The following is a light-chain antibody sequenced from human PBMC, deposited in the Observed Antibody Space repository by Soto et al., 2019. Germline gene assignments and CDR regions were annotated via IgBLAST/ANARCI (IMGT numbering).Light chain of an antibody. CDR2: GAF. Sequence: EIVLTQSPGTLSLSPGERATLSCRASQSVSNYLAWYRQRPGQAPRLLIHGAFIRATGIPDRFSGSASVTDFTLTISRLEPEDFAVYYCQHYSNSPFTFGPGTKVDIK. V-gene: IGKV3-20*01. CDR3: QHYSNSPFT. CDR1: QSVSNY. J-gene: IGKJ3*01.